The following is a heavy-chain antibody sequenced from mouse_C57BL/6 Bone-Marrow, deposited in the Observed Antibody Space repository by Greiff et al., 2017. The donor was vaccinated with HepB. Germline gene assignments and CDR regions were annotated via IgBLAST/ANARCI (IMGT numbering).Heavy chain of an antibody. J-gene: IGHJ4*01. Sequence: LVESGAELVRPGASVKLSCTASGFNIKDDYMHWVKQRPEQGLEWIGWIDPENGDTEYASKFQGKATITADTSSNTAYLQLSSLTSEDTAVYYCTTWGDGYAMDYWGQGTSVTVSS. CDR1: GFNIKDDY. V-gene: IGHV14-4*01. CDR3: TTWGDGYAMDY. D-gene: IGHD1-1*01. CDR2: IDPENGDT.